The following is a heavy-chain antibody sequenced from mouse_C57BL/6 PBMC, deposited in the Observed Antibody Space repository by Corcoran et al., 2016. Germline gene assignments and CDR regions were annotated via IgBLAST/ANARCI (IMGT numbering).Heavy chain of an antibody. Sequence: EVQLQQSGPELVKPGASVKISCKASGYTFTDYYMNWVKQSHGKSLEWIGDINPNNGGTSYNQKFKGKATLTVDKSSSTAYMELRSLTSEDSAVYYCARDYDPEYAMDYWGQGTSVTVSS. V-gene: IGHV1-26*01. CDR1: GYTFTDYY. J-gene: IGHJ4*01. CDR3: ARDYDPEYAMDY. CDR2: INPNNGGT. D-gene: IGHD2-4*01.